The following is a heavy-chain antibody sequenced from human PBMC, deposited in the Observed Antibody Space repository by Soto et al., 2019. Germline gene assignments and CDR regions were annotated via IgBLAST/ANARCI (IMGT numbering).Heavy chain of an antibody. J-gene: IGHJ4*02. V-gene: IGHV4-4*02. D-gene: IGHD1-7*01. CDR1: GVSFTSNNW. Sequence: SETLSLTCAVSGVSFTSNNWWTWVRQPPGQGLEWIGEIYRTGSTNYNPSLKSRVTISLDKSENQFSLKVTSLTAEERAVYYFAIPDPGTSVDYWGQGTLVTVSS. CDR2: IYRTGST. CDR3: AIPDPGTSVDY.